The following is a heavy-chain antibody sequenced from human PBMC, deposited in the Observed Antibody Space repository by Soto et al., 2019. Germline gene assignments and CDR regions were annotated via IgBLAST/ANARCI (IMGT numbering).Heavy chain of an antibody. J-gene: IGHJ4*02. Sequence: ASVQVSCKASGGSFGKSAINWVRQTPGQGLEWLGGFIPVYRTLNYAQKFQGRVTITADESTGTAYMTLSSLASDDTAVYYCATGVIWIGYFTVDSWGQGTRVTVSS. CDR3: ATGVIWIGYFTVDS. CDR1: GGSFGKSA. CDR2: FIPVYRTL. D-gene: IGHD3-3*01. V-gene: IGHV1-69*13.